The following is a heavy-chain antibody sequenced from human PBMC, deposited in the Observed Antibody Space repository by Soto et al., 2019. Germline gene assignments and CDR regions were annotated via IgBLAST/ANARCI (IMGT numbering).Heavy chain of an antibody. CDR3: ARGHSYGYDY. CDR2: ISSSSSTI. V-gene: IGHV3-48*01. CDR1: GFTFSSYS. J-gene: IGHJ4*02. Sequence: PGGSLRLSCAASGFTFSSYSMNWVRQAPGKGLEWVSYISSSSSTIYYADSVKGRFTISRDNAKNSLYLQMNSLRAEDTAVYYCARGHSYGYDYWGQGTLVTVSS. D-gene: IGHD5-18*01.